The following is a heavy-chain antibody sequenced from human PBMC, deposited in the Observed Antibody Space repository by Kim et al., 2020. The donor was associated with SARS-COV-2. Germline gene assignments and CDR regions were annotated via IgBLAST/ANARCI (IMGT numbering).Heavy chain of an antibody. CDR3: AKDPSTWGWLQGGGRHYGMDG. CDR1: GFTFSSYG. V-gene: IGHV3-30*18. J-gene: IGHJ6*02. CDR2: ISYDGSNK. D-gene: IGHD5-12*01. Sequence: GGSLRLSCAASGFTFSSYGMHWVRQAPGKGLEWVAVISYDGSNKYYADSVKGRFTISRDNSKNTLYLQMNSLRAEDTAVYYCAKDPSTWGWLQGGGRHYGMDGWGQGTTVTVSS.